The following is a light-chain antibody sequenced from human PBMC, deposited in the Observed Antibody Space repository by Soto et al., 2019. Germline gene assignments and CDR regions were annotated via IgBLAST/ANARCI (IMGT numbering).Light chain of an antibody. CDR2: WAS. Sequence: DIVLTQSPDSLTVSLGERATINCRSSQRVLKSSTNKNCVAWYQHKPGQPPKLLINWASTRESGVPARFSGSGSGTDVTLTISSLQAEDVAVYYCQQYSTPPFTFGPGTTVEIK. CDR1: QRVLKSSTNKNC. J-gene: IGKJ3*01. CDR3: QQYSTPPFT. V-gene: IGKV4-1*01.